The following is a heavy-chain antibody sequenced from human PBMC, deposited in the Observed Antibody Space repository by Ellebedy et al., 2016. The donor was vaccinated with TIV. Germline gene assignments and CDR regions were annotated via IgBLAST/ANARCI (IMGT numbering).Heavy chain of an antibody. CDR3: ARGWTARGYFDH. CDR2: ISGGGDTT. CDR1: GFTFDNYA. Sequence: GESLKISCAASGFTFDNYAMTWVRQPPGKGLEWVSSISGGGDTTYYADSVKGRFTISRDNSKKALYLQINSLRVEDTAIYYCARGWTARGYFDHWGQGTLVIVSS. V-gene: IGHV3-23*01. J-gene: IGHJ4*02. D-gene: IGHD3/OR15-3a*01.